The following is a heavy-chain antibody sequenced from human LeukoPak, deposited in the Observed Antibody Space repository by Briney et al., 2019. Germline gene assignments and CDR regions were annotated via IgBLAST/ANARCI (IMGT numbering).Heavy chain of an antibody. J-gene: IGHJ4*02. CDR1: GFTFTNYA. D-gene: IGHD3-22*01. V-gene: IGHV3-23*01. CDR3: AKVASSGYD. Sequence: GGSLRLSCAASGFTFTNYAITWIRQAPGKGLEWVSTISGSGGSTYYADSVKGRFTISRDNSKNTLYLQMNSLRAEDTAVYYCAKVASSGYDWGQGTLVTVSS. CDR2: ISGSGGST.